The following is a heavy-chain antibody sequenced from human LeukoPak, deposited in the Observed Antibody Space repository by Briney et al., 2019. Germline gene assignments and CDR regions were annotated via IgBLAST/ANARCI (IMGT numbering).Heavy chain of an antibody. CDR2: INQDGREK. V-gene: IGHV3-7*04. CDR1: GLTFSGQW. CDR3: AGGGGFLTDY. J-gene: IGHJ4*02. D-gene: IGHD2-15*01. Sequence: PGGPLRLSCAASGLTFSGQWMSWLRQPPGKGVEWVANINQDGREKHYVDSVEGRFIISRDNAKNSLYLQMNSLRVEDTAVYYCAGGGGFLTDYWGQGTLVTVSS.